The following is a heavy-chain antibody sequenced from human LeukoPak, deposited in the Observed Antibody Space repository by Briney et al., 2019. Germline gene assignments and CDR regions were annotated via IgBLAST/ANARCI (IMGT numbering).Heavy chain of an antibody. D-gene: IGHD6-19*01. CDR1: GFTFSSYA. J-gene: IGHJ3*02. CDR3: AKSGSRDRIAVAGTRAFDI. V-gene: IGHV3-23*01. CDR2: ISGSGGST. Sequence: GGSLRLSCAASGFTFSSYAMSWVRQAPGKGLEWVSAISGSGGSTYYADSVKGRFTISRDNSKNTLYLQMNSLRAEDTAVYYCAKSGSRDRIAVAGTRAFDIWGQGTMVTVSS.